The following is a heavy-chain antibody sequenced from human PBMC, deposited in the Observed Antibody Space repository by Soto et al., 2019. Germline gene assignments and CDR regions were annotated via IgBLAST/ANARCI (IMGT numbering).Heavy chain of an antibody. D-gene: IGHD2-15*01. Sequence: GGSLRLSCATSGFTLSSYVIDWVRPAPGKGLGGVAVISYDGSNKYYADSVKGRFTISRDNSKNTLYLQMNSLRAEDTAVYYCAKDGYCSGGSCPRSSYGMDVWGQGTTVTVSS. V-gene: IGHV3-30*18. J-gene: IGHJ6*02. CDR1: GFTLSSYV. CDR2: ISYDGSNK. CDR3: AKDGYCSGGSCPRSSYGMDV.